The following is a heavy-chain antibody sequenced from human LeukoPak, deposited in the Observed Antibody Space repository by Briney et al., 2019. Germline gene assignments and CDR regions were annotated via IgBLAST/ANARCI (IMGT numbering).Heavy chain of an antibody. J-gene: IGHJ4*02. CDR2: INPNSGGT. CDR1: GYTFTGYY. CDR3: ARDEQVIRFLEWQAQGTIDY. D-gene: IGHD3-3*01. V-gene: IGHV1-2*02. Sequence: ASVKVSCKASGYTFTGYYIHWVRQAPGQGLEWMGWINPNSGGTNYAQKFQGRVTMTRDTSISTAYMELSRLRSDDTAVYYCARDEQVIRFLEWQAQGTIDYWGQGTLVTVSS.